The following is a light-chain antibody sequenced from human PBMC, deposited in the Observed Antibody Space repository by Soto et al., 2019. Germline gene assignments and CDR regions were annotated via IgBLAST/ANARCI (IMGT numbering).Light chain of an antibody. J-gene: IGLJ2*01. CDR3: AAWDGMRSAVI. V-gene: IGLV1-44*01. CDR1: SSNSGTNT. CDR2: TND. Sequence: QSVLTQPPSASGTPGQRVTISCSGSSSNSGTNTVTWYRQLPGTAPTLLIYTNDQRPSGVPDRFSGSKSGTSASLVINGLSAEDAADYYCAAWDGMRSAVIFGGGTQLTVL.